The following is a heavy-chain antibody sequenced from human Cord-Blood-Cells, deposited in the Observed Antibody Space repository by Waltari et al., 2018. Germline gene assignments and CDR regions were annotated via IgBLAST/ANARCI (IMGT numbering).Heavy chain of an antibody. CDR2: INHSGSN. Sequence: QVQLQQWGAGLLKPSETLSLTCAVYGGSFSGYYWSWIRQPPGKGLEWIGEINHSGSNTYNPSLKSRVTISVDTSKNQFSLKLSSVTAADTAVYYCARGLMTTAAIRERYYYYYYMDVWGKGTTVTVSS. D-gene: IGHD4-4*01. J-gene: IGHJ6*03. CDR1: GGSFSGYY. V-gene: IGHV4-34*01. CDR3: ARGLMTTAAIRERYYYYYYMDV.